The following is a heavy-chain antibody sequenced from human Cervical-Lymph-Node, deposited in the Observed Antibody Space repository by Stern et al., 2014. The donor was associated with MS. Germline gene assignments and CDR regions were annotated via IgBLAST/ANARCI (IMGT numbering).Heavy chain of an antibody. V-gene: IGHV5-51*04. J-gene: IGHJ6*02. Sequence: DVQLEESGAEVKKPGESLKISCKGSGYTFTNYWIGWVRQMPGKGLEWMGIIYPDDHDIRYSPSFQGPVTISHDKPVTTPSRHWSSLKASDSAMYYCARDRLGGMDVWGQGTTVTVSS. CDR2: IYPDDHDI. CDR3: ARDRLGGMDV. D-gene: IGHD6-6*01. CDR1: GYTFTNYW.